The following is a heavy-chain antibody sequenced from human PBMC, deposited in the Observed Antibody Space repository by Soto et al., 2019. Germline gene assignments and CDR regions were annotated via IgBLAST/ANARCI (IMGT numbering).Heavy chain of an antibody. Sequence: SETLSLTCTVSGGSVDSGGYYWNWIRQHPGKGLEWIGNIYYSGSTSYNPSLKSRVTISVDTSKNQFSLKLSSVTAADTAVYYCARGVRYCSGGSCYGYFFDYWGQGTLVTVSS. CDR2: IYYSGST. D-gene: IGHD2-15*01. CDR3: ARGVRYCSGGSCYGYFFDY. J-gene: IGHJ4*02. V-gene: IGHV4-31*03. CDR1: GGSVDSGGYY.